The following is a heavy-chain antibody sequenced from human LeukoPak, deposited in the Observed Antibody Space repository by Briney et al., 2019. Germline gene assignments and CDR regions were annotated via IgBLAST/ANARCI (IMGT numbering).Heavy chain of an antibody. Sequence: PGGSLRLSCAASGFTFSSYSMNWVRQAPGKGLEWVSFISGPGESTYYADSVKGRFTISRDNSKNTLYLAMNSLRAEDTAVYYCAKGSSYDFWSGYTLDYWGQGTLVTVSS. V-gene: IGHV3-23*01. CDR2: ISGPGEST. CDR3: AKGSSYDFWSGYTLDY. CDR1: GFTFSSYS. J-gene: IGHJ4*02. D-gene: IGHD3-3*01.